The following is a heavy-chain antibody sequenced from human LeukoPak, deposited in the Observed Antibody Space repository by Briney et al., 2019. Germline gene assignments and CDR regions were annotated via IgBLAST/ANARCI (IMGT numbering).Heavy chain of an antibody. CDR3: ARQYYDRTGYCYFDH. V-gene: IGHV4-39*01. D-gene: IGHD3-22*01. CDR2: LYYTGSI. Sequence: SETLSLTCTVSGGAITGSSYYWGWIRQSPGKGLEWIGSLYYTGSIYYNPSLKSRVSMSADTSKNQFSLRLNSLTAADRAVYYCARQYYDRTGYCYFDHWDQGTLVTVSS. CDR1: GGAITGSSYY. J-gene: IGHJ4*02.